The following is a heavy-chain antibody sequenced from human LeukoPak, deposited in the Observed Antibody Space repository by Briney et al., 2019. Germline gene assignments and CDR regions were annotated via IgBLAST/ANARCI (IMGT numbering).Heavy chain of an antibody. D-gene: IGHD1-26*01. Sequence: ETLSLTCAVYGGSFSGYYWSWVRQGPGKGLVWVSRIYSDGSRTTYADSVKGRFTISGDNAKNTLYLQMNRLRAEDTAVYFCARSGRGGAFDIWGQGTMVTVSS. CDR2: IYSDGSRT. CDR1: GGSFSGYY. V-gene: IGHV3-74*01. CDR3: ARSGRGGAFDI. J-gene: IGHJ3*02.